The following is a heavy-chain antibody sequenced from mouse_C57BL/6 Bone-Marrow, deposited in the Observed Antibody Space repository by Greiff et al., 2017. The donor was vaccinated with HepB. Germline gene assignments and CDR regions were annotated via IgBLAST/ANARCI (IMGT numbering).Heavy chain of an antibody. CDR3: ARDGGYYADY. D-gene: IGHD2-3*01. V-gene: IGHV5-4*01. CDR1: GFTFSSYA. J-gene: IGHJ2*01. CDR2: ISDGGSYT. Sequence: EVKVVESGGGLVKPGGSLKLSCAASGFTFSSYAMSWVRQTPEKRLEWVATISDGGSYTYYPDNVKGRFTISRDNAKNNLYLQMSHLKSEDTAMYYCARDGGYYADYWGQGTTLTVSS.